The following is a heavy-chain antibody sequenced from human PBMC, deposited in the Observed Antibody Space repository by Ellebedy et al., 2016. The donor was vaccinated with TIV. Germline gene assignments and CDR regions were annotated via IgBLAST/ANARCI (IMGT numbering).Heavy chain of an antibody. J-gene: IGHJ4*02. CDR3: ATNRRVGSIDY. Sequence: GESLKISCAASGFTFSSKWMHWVRQAPGKGLEWVSRSNPDGSLTNYADSVRGRLTMSRDNAKNTAYLQMNSLRAEDTAVYYCATNRRVGSIDYWGQGTLVTVSS. CDR1: GFTFSSKW. V-gene: IGHV3-74*01. CDR2: SNPDGSLT. D-gene: IGHD1-26*01.